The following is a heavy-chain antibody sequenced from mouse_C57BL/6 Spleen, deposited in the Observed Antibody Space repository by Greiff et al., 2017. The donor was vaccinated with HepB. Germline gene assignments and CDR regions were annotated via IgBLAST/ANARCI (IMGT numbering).Heavy chain of an antibody. Sequence: EVQLQQSGPELVKPGASVKISCKASGYTFPDYYMNWVKQSHGKSLEWIGDINPNNGGTSYNQKFKGKATLTVDKSSSTAYMELRSLTSEDSAVYYCARKRFFDYWGQGTTLTVSS. CDR1: GYTFPDYY. CDR3: ARKRFFDY. J-gene: IGHJ2*01. V-gene: IGHV1-26*01. CDR2: INPNNGGT.